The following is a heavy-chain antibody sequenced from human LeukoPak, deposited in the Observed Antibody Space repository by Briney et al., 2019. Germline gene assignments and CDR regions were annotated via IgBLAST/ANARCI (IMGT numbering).Heavy chain of an antibody. J-gene: IGHJ4*02. CDR1: GFTFSSYS. V-gene: IGHV3-21*01. CDR2: ISNSSSYI. CDR3: ATAAGSGYPAFGY. Sequence: GGSLRLSCAASGFTFSSYSMNWVRQAPGKGLEWVSSISNSSSYIYYADSVKGRFTISRDNAKNSLYLQMNSLRAEDTAVYYCATAAGSGYPAFGYWGQGTLVTVSS. D-gene: IGHD3-3*01.